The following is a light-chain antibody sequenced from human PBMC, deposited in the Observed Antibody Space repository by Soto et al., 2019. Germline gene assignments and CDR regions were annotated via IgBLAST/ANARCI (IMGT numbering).Light chain of an antibody. V-gene: IGLV1-44*01. CDR3: AAWDDSLNGYV. CDR2: SNN. CDR1: SSNIGSNT. J-gene: IGLJ1*01. Sequence: QSVLTQPPSASGTPGQRVTISCSGSSSNIGSNTVNWYQQLPATAPKLLIHSNNQRPSGVPDRFSGSKSGTSASLAISGLQSEDEGDYYCAAWDDSLNGYVFGTGTKLTVL.